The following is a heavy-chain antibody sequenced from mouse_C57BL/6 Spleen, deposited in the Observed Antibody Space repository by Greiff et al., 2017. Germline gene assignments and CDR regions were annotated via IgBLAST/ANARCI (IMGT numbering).Heavy chain of an antibody. D-gene: IGHD2-4*01. CDR3: AKGLREGGTWFAD. V-gene: IGHV1-82*01. J-gene: IGHJ3*01. CDR1: GYAFSSSW. Sequence: VKLQESGPELVKPGASVKISCKASGYAFSSSWMNWVKQRPGKGLEWIGRLYPGDGDTNYNGKFKGKATLTADKSSSTAYMQLSSLTSEDSAVYVCAKGLREGGTWFADWGKGTLVTVSA. CDR2: LYPGDGDT.